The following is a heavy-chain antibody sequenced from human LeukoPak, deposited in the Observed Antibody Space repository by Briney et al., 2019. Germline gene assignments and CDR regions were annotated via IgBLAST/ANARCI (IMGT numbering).Heavy chain of an antibody. CDR3: ARHAAFAEYQSHLTHFDY. CDR2: IYHSGST. J-gene: IGHJ4*02. D-gene: IGHD2-2*01. CDR1: GGSISSYY. V-gene: IGHV4-59*08. Sequence: SETLSLTCTVSGGSISSYYWSWIRQPPGKRLEWIGYIYHSGSTHYNSSLKSRVTISVDTSKNQFSLKLSSVTAADTAVYYCARHAAFAEYQSHLTHFDYWGQGTLVTVSS.